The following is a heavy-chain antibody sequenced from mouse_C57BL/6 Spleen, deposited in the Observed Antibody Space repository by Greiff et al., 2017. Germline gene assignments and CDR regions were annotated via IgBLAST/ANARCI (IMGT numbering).Heavy chain of an antibody. V-gene: IGHV1-80*01. J-gene: IGHJ3*01. D-gene: IGHD2-3*01. CDR3: AIYDGYYGFAY. Sequence: QVQLQQSGAELVKPGASVKISCKASGYAFSSYWLNWVKQRPGKGLAWIGQIYPGDGDTNYNGKFKGKATLTADKSSSTSYMQLSSLTSEDSAVYFCAIYDGYYGFAYWGQGTLVTVSA. CDR2: IYPGDGDT. CDR1: GYAFSSYW.